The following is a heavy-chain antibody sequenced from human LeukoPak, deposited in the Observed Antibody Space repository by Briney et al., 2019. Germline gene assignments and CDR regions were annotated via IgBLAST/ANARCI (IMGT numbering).Heavy chain of an antibody. CDR1: GDSISSSTAY. Sequence: PSETLSLTCTVSGDSISSSTAYWGWLRQPPGKGLEWIGSIYYSGITFYNPSLESRVTMSVDTSKNQFSLKLTSVTAAETAVYYCAKYTRDTYQDHWGQGTLVTVSS. J-gene: IGHJ4*02. CDR2: IYYSGIT. D-gene: IGHD2-2*01. V-gene: IGHV4-39*01. CDR3: AKYTRDTYQDH.